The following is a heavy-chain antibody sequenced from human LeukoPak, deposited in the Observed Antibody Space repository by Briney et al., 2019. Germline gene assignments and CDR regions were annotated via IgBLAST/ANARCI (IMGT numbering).Heavy chain of an antibody. V-gene: IGHV3-15*01. J-gene: IGHJ4*02. Sequence: GGSLRLSCVGSGFTFSDAWMSWVRQAPGKGLEWVGRIKSKSDGGTIDYAAPVKGRFTISRDDSRNTLYLQMNSLKTEDTAVYYCTTRRQDGWWGQGTLVTIS. CDR2: IKSKSDGGTI. CDR1: GFTFSDAW. CDR3: TTRRQDGW. D-gene: IGHD2-15*01.